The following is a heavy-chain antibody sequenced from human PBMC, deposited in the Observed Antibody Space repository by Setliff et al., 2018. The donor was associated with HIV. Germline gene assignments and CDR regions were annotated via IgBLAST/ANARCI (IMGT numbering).Heavy chain of an antibody. CDR3: ARQREVYGTVYYYYMDV. D-gene: IGHD4-17*01. Sequence: SQTLSLTCVVYGGSFSDFYWVWVRQPPSKGLEWIGEITHRGSTTYNPTLQSRVAISVDTSKNQFSLKLSSVTAADTAVYYCARQREVYGTVYYYYMDVWGKGTTVTVSS. CDR2: ITHRGST. V-gene: IGHV4-34*01. CDR1: GGSFSDFY. J-gene: IGHJ6*03.